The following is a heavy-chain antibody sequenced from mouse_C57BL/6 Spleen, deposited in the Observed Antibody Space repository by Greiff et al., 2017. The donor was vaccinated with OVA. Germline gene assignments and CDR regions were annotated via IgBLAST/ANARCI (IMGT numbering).Heavy chain of an antibody. CDR3: ARSRGSRRGYWYFDV. CDR1: GFNIKDYY. CDR2: IDPEDGET. J-gene: IGHJ1*03. V-gene: IGHV14-2*01. D-gene: IGHD1-1*01. Sequence: VQLQQSGAELVKPGASVKLSCTASGFNIKDYYMHWVKQRPEQGLEWIGRIDPEDGETKYAPKFQGKATITADTSSNTAYLQLSSLTSEDTAVYYGARSRGSRRGYWYFDVWGTGTTVTVSS.